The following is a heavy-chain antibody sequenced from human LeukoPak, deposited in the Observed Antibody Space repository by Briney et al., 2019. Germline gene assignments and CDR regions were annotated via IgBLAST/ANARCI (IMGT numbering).Heavy chain of an antibody. D-gene: IGHD1-1*01. Sequence: GGSLRLSCAASGFTFSDYYMSWIRQAPGKGLEWVSYISSSGSTIYYADSVKGRFTISRDNAKNSLYLQMNSLRAEDTALYYCAKDIRGTLGVLDYWGQGTLVTVSS. CDR1: GFTFSDYY. V-gene: IGHV3-11*01. CDR3: AKDIRGTLGVLDY. J-gene: IGHJ4*02. CDR2: ISSSGSTI.